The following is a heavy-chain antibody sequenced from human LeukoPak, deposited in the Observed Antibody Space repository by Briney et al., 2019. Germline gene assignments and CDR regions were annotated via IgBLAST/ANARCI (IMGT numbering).Heavy chain of an antibody. D-gene: IGHD3-10*01. CDR3: CSITRGYNWFDP. V-gene: IGHV4-59*01. CDR2: IYYSGST. J-gene: IGHJ5*02. Sequence: SETLSLTCTVSGGSISSYYWSWIRQPPGKGLEWIGYIYYSGSTNYNPSLKSRVTISVDTSKNQFSPKLSSVTAADTAVYYCCSITRGYNWFDPWGQGTLVTVSS. CDR1: GGSISSYY.